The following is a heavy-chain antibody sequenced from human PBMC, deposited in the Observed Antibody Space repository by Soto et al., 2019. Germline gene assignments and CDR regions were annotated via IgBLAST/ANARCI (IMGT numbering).Heavy chain of an antibody. CDR1: GRSISSGCYH. J-gene: IGHJ4*02. V-gene: IGHV4-31*03. CDR2: IQYSGSA. D-gene: IGHD2-15*01. Sequence: SETLSLTCTVSGRSISSGCYHWNWIRQHPGKGLEWIGQIQYSGSAHYNPSLQNRVTISVDTAKNQFSLTLSSVTAEDTAVYFCAHLAQGDGGRGNCGQGALVTVSS. CDR3: AHLAQGDGGRGN.